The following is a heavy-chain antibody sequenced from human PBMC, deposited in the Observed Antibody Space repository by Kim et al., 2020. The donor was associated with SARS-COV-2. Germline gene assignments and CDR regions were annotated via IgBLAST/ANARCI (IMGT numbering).Heavy chain of an antibody. CDR3: ARAGKWASYFDY. CDR1: GGSISSYY. J-gene: IGHJ4*02. CDR2: IYYSGST. V-gene: IGHV4-59*13. D-gene: IGHD1-26*01. Sequence: SETLSLTCTVSGGSISSYYWSWIRQPPGKGLEWIGYIYYSGSTNYNPSLKSRVTISVDTSKNQFSLKLRSVTAADTAVYYCARAGKWASYFDYWGQGTLVTVSS.